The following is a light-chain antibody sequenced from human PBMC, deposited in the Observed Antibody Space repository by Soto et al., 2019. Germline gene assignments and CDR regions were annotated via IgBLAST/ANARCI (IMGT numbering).Light chain of an antibody. CDR1: QSVSSSY. Sequence: EIVLTQSPGTLSLSPGERATLSCRASQSVSSSYLAWYQQKPGQAPRLLIYGASSRATGFPDRFSGSGSGTGFTLTISRLEPEDFAVYYCQQYGTSPWTFGQGTKVEIK. CDR3: QQYGTSPWT. J-gene: IGKJ1*01. V-gene: IGKV3-20*01. CDR2: GAS.